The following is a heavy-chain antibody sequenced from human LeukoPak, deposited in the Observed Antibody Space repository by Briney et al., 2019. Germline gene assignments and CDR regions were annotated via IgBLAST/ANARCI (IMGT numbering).Heavy chain of an antibody. CDR3: AKAPAPYYYYYGMDV. CDR2: ISDNGVTS. J-gene: IGHJ6*02. CDR1: GFTFSSYV. V-gene: IGHV3-23*01. Sequence: GGSLRLSCAASGFTFSSYVMSWVRQAPGKGLEWVSSISDNGVTSYYADSVKGRFTISRDNSDHTVYLQMNSLRAEDTAIYYCAKAPAPYYYYYGMDVWGQGTAVTVSS.